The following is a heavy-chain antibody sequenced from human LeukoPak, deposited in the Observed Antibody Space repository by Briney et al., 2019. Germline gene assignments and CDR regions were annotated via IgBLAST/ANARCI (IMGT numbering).Heavy chain of an antibody. V-gene: IGHV4-59*08. CDR1: GGSISSYY. J-gene: IGHJ3*02. D-gene: IGHD3-9*01. Sequence: SETLSLTCTVSGGSISSYYWSWIRQPPGKGLEWIGYIYYSGRTNYNPSLKSRVTISVDTSKNQFSLKLSSVTAADTAVYCCARRYGLRYFDWLFDPPNAFDIWGQGTMVTVSS. CDR3: ARRYGLRYFDWLFDPPNAFDI. CDR2: IYYSGRT.